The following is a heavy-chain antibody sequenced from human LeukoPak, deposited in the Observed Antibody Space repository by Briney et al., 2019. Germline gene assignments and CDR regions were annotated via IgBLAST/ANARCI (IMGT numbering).Heavy chain of an antibody. CDR2: INPNSGGT. Sequence: ASVKVSCKASGYTFTGYYMHWVRQAPGQGLEGMGWINPNSGGTNYAQKFQGRVTMTRDTSISTAYMELSRLRSDDTAVYYCARVGPDSGSYSFQHWGQGTLVTVSS. V-gene: IGHV1-2*02. CDR3: ARVGPDSGSYSFQH. J-gene: IGHJ1*01. D-gene: IGHD1-26*01. CDR1: GYTFTGYY.